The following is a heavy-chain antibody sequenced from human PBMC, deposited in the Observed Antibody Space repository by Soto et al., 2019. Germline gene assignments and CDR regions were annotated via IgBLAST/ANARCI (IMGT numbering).Heavy chain of an antibody. J-gene: IGHJ5*02. Sequence: SETLSITGVVSSYSISSGFFWAWIRQPPGKGLEWVGSIYHTGYTPYNPSLRSQVSMSVDTSKSHFSLRLTYLTAADPAVYFCARDTNSLDLWGQGILVTVSS. CDR1: SYSISSGFF. CDR3: ARDTNSLDL. V-gene: IGHV4-38-2*02. CDR2: IYHTGYT. D-gene: IGHD2-8*01.